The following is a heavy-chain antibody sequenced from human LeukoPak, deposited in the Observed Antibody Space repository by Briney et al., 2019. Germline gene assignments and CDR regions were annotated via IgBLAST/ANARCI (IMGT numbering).Heavy chain of an antibody. CDR3: AKDIAAAGTGGFDY. CDR2: ISWNSGSI. V-gene: IGHV3-9*03. D-gene: IGHD6-13*01. J-gene: IGHJ4*02. CDR1: GFTFSSYA. Sequence: GGSLRLSCAASGFTFSSYAMSWVRQAPGKGLEWVSGISWNSGSIGYADSVKGRFTISRDNAKNSLYLQMNSLRAEDMALYYCAKDIAAAGTGGFDYWGQGTLVTVSS.